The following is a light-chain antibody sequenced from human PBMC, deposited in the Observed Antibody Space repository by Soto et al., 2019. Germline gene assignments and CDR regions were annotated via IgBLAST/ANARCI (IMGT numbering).Light chain of an antibody. CDR3: QQFGIYSLT. CDR2: KAS. J-gene: IGKJ4*01. V-gene: IGKV1-5*03. CDR1: QSISTS. Sequence: DIQMTQSPSILSASVGDRVTITCRASQSISTSLAWYQQKPGKAPNLLISKASNLETGVPSRFSGSRSGTEFTLTISSLQTDDFATYYCQQFGIYSLTFGVGTKVDIK.